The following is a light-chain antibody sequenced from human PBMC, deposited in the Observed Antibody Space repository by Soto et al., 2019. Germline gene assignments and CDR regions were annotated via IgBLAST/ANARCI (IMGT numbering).Light chain of an antibody. V-gene: IGKV1-5*01. CDR1: QSIGTW. J-gene: IGKJ5*01. CDR2: DAS. Sequence: DIQVTQSPATLSAFVVDRVTISCRARQSIGTWLAWYQQKPGKAPKVLIYDASTLESGVPSRFSGSGSGTEFTLTISSMQPEDVATYCCQECNSYPFSFGQGTRLDI. CDR3: QECNSYPFS.